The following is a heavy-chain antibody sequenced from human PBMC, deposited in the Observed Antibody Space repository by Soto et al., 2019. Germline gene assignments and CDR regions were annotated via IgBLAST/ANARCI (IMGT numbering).Heavy chain of an antibody. CDR2: IIPIFGTA. J-gene: IGHJ6*02. V-gene: IGHV1-69*06. CDR1: GGTFSSYA. CDR3: ATKPGIAAAGTGEGMDV. Sequence: SVKVSCKASGGTFSSYAISWVRQAPGQGLEWMGGIIPIFGTANYAQKFQGRVTITADKSTSTAYMELSSLRSGDTAVYYCATKPGIAAAGTGEGMDVWGQGTTVTVSS. D-gene: IGHD6-13*01.